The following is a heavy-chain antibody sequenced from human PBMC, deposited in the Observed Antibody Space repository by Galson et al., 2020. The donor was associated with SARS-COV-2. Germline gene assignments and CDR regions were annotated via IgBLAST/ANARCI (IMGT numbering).Heavy chain of an antibody. D-gene: IGHD5-18*01. CDR3: ARGRGWLQSSGFYY. CDR2: ISHSGSI. V-gene: IGHV4-34*01. J-gene: IGHJ4*02. CDR1: GGSFSGYS. Sequence: SETLSLTCAVYGGSFSGYSWSWIRQSPGKGLEWIGEISHSGSIKYNPSLESRVTILEDTSKNQFSLRLSSVTAADTAVYYCARGRGWLQSSGFYYWGQGTLVTVSS.